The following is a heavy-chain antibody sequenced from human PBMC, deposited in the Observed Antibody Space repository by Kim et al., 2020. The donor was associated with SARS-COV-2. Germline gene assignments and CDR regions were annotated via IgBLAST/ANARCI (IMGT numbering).Heavy chain of an antibody. D-gene: IGHD3-22*01. V-gene: IGHV1-18*01. J-gene: IGHJ3*02. CDR3: ARGGSSGYNDAFDI. Sequence: TIQGRVTMTTDTSTSTAYMELRSLRSDDTAVYYCARGGSSGYNDAFDIWGQGTMVTVSS.